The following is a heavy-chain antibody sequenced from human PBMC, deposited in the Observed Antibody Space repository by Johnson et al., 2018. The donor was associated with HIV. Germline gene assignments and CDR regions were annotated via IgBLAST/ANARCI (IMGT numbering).Heavy chain of an antibody. V-gene: IGHV3-15*01. J-gene: IGHJ3*02. CDR1: GFTFDDYG. Sequence: VQLVESGGGVVRPGGSLRLSCAASGFTFDDYGMSWVRQAPGKGLAWVGRIKSKTDGGTTDYAAPVKGRFTISRDDSKNTLFLQMNSLRAEDTAVYYCAKDQWYNWNYVSPDAFDIWGQGTMVTVSS. D-gene: IGHD1-7*01. CDR2: IKSKTDGGTT. CDR3: AKDQWYNWNYVSPDAFDI.